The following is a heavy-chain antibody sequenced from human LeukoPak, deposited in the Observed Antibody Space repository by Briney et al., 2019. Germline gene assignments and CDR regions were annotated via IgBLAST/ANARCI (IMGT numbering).Heavy chain of an antibody. D-gene: IGHD3-3*01. CDR1: GGTFSSYA. CDR3: ARAQRKLRFYFGEFHP. J-gene: IGHJ5*02. V-gene: IGHV1-69*01. CDR2: IIPIFGTA. Sequence: SVKVSCKASGGTFSSYAISWVRQAPGQGLEWMGGIIPIFGTANYAQKFQGRVTITADESTSTAYMELSSLRSEDTAVYYCARAQRKLRFYFGEFHPWGQGPLVTVSS.